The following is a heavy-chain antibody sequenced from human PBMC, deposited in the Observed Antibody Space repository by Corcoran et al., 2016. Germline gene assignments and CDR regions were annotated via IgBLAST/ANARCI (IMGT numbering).Heavy chain of an antibody. CDR3: ARHYSQLLGPLWFDP. Sequence: QLQLQESDPGLVKPSETLSLTCTVSGGSISSSSYYWGWIRQPPGKGLEWIGSIYYSGSTYYNPSLKSRVTISVDTSKNQFSLKLSSVTAADTAVYYCARHYSQLLGPLWFDPWGQGTLVTVSS. V-gene: IGHV4-39*01. D-gene: IGHD2-2*01. CDR2: IYYSGST. CDR1: GGSISSSSYY. J-gene: IGHJ5*02.